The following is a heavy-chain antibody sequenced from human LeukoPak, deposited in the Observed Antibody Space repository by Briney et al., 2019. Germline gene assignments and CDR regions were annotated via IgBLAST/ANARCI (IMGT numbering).Heavy chain of an antibody. CDR1: GFTFSSYA. CDR2: ISYDGSNK. CDR3: ARGVAGIDY. Sequence: GGSLRLSCAASGFTFSSYAMHWVRQAPGKGLEWVAVISYDGSNKYYADSVKGRFTISRDNSKNMLYLQMNSLRAEDTAVYYCARGVAGIDYWGQGTLVTVSS. J-gene: IGHJ4*02. V-gene: IGHV3-30-3*01. D-gene: IGHD6-19*01.